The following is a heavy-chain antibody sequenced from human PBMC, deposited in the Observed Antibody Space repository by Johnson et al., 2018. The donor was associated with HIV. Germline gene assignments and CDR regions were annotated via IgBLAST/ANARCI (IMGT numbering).Heavy chain of an antibody. J-gene: IGHJ3*02. V-gene: IGHV3-30*03. CDR1: GFTFDEHG. CDR2: ISYDGSNK. Sequence: QVQLVESGGGVVRPGESLRLSCAASGFTFDEHGMSWVRQAPGKGLEWVAVISYDGSNKYYADSVKGRFTISRDNSKNTLYLQMNSLRAEDTAVYYCARGIAVSNWVDIWGQGTMVTVSS. CDR3: ARGIAVSNWVDI. D-gene: IGHD6-19*01.